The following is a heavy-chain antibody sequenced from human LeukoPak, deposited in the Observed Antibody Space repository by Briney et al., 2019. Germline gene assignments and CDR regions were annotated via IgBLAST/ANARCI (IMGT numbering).Heavy chain of an antibody. Sequence: GGSLRLSCAASGFTFTNYGMHWVRQAPGRGLEWVAFIHHDVSNKWYADSVKGRFTISRDNSKNTLYMQMNSLRTEDTAVYYCARDIFRAGFDYWGQGTLVTVSS. CDR1: GFTFTNYG. CDR3: ARDIFRAGFDY. D-gene: IGHD6-13*01. J-gene: IGHJ4*02. CDR2: IHHDVSNK. V-gene: IGHV3-30*02.